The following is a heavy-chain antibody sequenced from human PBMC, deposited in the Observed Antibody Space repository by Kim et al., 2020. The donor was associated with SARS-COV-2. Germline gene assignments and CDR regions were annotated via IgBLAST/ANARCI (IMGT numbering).Heavy chain of an antibody. CDR3: ARDRLGSYCSGGSCVPT. D-gene: IGHD2-15*01. CDR1: GGSISSGGYY. J-gene: IGHJ5*02. Sequence: SETLSLTCTVSGGSISSGGYYWSWIRQHPGKGLEWIGYIYYSGSTYYNPSLKSRVTISVDTSKNQFSLKLSSVTAADTAVYYCARDRLGSYCSGGSCVPTWGQGTLVTVSS. CDR2: IYYSGST. V-gene: IGHV4-31*03.